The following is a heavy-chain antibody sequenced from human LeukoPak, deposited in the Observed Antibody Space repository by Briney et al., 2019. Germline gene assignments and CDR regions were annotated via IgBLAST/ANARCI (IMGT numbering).Heavy chain of an antibody. CDR1: GYTFTSYY. CDR2: INPSGGST. CDR3: ARGGREMRFGV. D-gene: IGHD3-3*01. V-gene: IGHV1-46*01. Sequence: ASVKVSCKASGYTFTSYYMRWVRQAPGQGLEWMGIINPSGGSTSYAQKFQGRVTMTRDMTTSTVYMELSSLRSEDTAVYYCARGGREMRFGVWGKGTTVTVSS. J-gene: IGHJ6*04.